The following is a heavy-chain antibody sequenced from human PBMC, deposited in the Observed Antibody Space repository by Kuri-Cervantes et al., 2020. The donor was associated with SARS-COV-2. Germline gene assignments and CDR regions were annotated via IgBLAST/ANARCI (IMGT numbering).Heavy chain of an antibody. D-gene: IGHD3-22*01. CDR2: ISYDGSNK. CDR1: GFTFSSYA. J-gene: IGHJ3*02. Sequence: GGSLRLSCAASGFTFSSYAMHWVRQAPGKGLEWMAVISYDGSNKYYADSVKGRFTISRDNSKNTLYLQMNSLRAEDTAVYYCASSLKWLFDAFDIWGQGTMVTVSS. V-gene: IGHV3-30-3*01. CDR3: ASSLKWLFDAFDI.